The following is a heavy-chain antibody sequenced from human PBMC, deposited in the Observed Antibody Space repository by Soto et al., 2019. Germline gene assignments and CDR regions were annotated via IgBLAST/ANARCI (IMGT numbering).Heavy chain of an antibody. J-gene: IGHJ3*02. CDR3: VRHLPVPMAVGSFDI. Sequence: QVQLQESGPGLVKPSETLSLTCTVSGGFLSRSYWSWIRKSPGKGLEWIGYIYESGSTSYNPSLKSRVAVSIDMSKNHFSLTLRSVTAADTAVYYCVRHLPVPMAVGSFDIWGRGTLITVSS. V-gene: IGHV4-59*08. CDR1: GGFLSRSY. CDR2: IYESGST. D-gene: IGHD2-8*01.